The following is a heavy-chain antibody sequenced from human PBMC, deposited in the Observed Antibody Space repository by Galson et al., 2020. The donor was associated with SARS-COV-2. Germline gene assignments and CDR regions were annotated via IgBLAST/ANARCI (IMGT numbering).Heavy chain of an antibody. D-gene: IGHD6-6*01. CDR2: INPNSGGT. CDR3: ARGLVLQLGLFDY. CDR1: GYTFTGYY. V-gene: IGHV1-2*02. J-gene: IGHJ4*02. Sequence: GESLKISCKASGYTFTGYYMHWVRQAPGQGLEWMGWINPNSGGTNYAQKFQGRVTMTRDTSISTAYMELSRLRSDDTAVYYCARGLVLQLGLFDYWGQGTLVTVSS.